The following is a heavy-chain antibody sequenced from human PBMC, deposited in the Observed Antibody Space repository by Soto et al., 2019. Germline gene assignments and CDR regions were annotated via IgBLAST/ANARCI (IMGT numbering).Heavy chain of an antibody. CDR2: ISGRGGGT. CDR1: GFTFGNYA. Sequence: EVRLLESGGGIVQPGVSLRLSCAASGFTFGNYAMTWVRQAPGKGMECVSRISGRGGGTYYADSVKGRFTISRDNAENTLYLNLNSQRVEATAIYYCARTPHRYDSVTGPSYWGQGALGTVAS. D-gene: IGHD3-9*01. J-gene: IGHJ4*02. CDR3: ARTPHRYDSVTGPSY. V-gene: IGHV3-23*01.